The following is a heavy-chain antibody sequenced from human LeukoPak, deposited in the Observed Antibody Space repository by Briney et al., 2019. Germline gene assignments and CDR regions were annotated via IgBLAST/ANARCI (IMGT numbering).Heavy chain of an antibody. CDR3: AKEATIFGVVTSTPFDY. CDR1: GFTFSSYG. D-gene: IGHD3-3*01. Sequence: GGSLRLSCAASGFTFSSYGMHWVRQAPGKGLEWVAVIWYDGSNKYYADSVKGRFTISRDNSKNTLYLQMNSLRAEDTAVYYCAKEATIFGVVTSTPFDYWGQGTLVTVSS. J-gene: IGHJ4*02. CDR2: IWYDGSNK. V-gene: IGHV3-33*06.